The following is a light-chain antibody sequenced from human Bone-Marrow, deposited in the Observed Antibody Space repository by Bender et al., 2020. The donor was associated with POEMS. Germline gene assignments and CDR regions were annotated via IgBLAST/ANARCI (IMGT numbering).Light chain of an antibody. CDR3: AAWDDSLSGVV. V-gene: IGLV1-47*01. J-gene: IGLJ2*01. CDR2: RNN. CDR1: SSNIGSNY. Sequence: QSVVTQPPSASGTPGQRVSISCSGSSSNIGSNYVFWYQQLPGTAPKVLIYRNNQRPSRVPDRFSGSKSGTSASLAISGLRSEDEADYYCAAWDDSLSGVVFGGGTKLTVL.